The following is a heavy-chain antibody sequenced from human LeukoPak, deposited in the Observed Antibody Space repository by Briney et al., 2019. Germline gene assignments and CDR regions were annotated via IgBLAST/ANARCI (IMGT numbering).Heavy chain of an antibody. Sequence: GGSLRLSCAASGFTFSNYWVNWVRQAPGKGLEWVASIKHDGSEKYYVDSVKGRFTISRDNAKNSPYLQMNSLRAENTALYYCAAQGYNSGWYGFDSWGQGTMVTVST. D-gene: IGHD6-19*01. V-gene: IGHV3-7*01. J-gene: IGHJ3*02. CDR3: AAQGYNSGWYGFDS. CDR2: IKHDGSEK. CDR1: GFTFSNYW.